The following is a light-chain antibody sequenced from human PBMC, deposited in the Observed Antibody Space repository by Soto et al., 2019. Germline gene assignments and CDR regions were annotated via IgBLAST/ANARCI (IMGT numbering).Light chain of an antibody. CDR1: QTVSGY. Sequence: DIQMTQSPSSLSASVGDRVTLTCGASQTVSGYLNWYQQKPGKAPKLLIYAASSLQDGVPSRFSGSDYGTDLTITISSMKNEDFATYYCQQTFSARWTFGQGTQVDIK. CDR2: AAS. J-gene: IGKJ1*01. V-gene: IGKV1-39*01. CDR3: QQTFSARWT.